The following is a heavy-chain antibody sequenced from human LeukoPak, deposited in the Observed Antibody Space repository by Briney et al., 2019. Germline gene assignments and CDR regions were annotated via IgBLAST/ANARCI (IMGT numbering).Heavy chain of an antibody. CDR2: ISSSSSYI. CDR3: ARGSEGYCSGGGCYYGMDV. J-gene: IGHJ6*01. CDR1: GLTFSNTW. V-gene: IGHV3-21*01. Sequence: GGSLRLSCEASGLTFSNTWMTWVRQAPGKGLEWVSYISSSSSYIYYADSVKGRFTISRDNAENSLYLQMNSLRAEDTAVYYCARGSEGYCSGGGCYYGMDVWGQGTTVTVSS. D-gene: IGHD2-15*01.